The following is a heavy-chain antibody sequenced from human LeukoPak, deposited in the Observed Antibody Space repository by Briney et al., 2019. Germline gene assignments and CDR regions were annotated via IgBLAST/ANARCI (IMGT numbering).Heavy chain of an antibody. Sequence: GGSLRLSCLTSGFTLSTNAMSWVRQAPGKGLEWISGISGSGASTYYADSVKGRFTISRDDSRNTLYLQMNSLRGDDTAVYYCAKVGIVGATTPAYFEYWGQGTLVTVSS. V-gene: IGHV3-23*01. D-gene: IGHD1-26*01. CDR3: AKVGIVGATTPAYFEY. CDR1: GFTLSTNA. J-gene: IGHJ4*02. CDR2: ISGSGAST.